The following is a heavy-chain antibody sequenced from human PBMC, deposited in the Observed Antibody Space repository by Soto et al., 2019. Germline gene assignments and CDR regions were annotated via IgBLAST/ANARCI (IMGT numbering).Heavy chain of an antibody. D-gene: IGHD5-12*01. CDR2: MSAYNGKT. CDR1: GCTFTRYG. V-gene: IGHV1-18*01. Sequence: AAVKVSCKGCGCTFTRYGISWVGQAPGQGGEGMGWMSAYNGKTNYAQKLHGRVTMTTDTSTSTAYMDLRSLRSDDTAVYYCATDFIVAAYTRGAFDIWGQGTMVTVSS. CDR3: ATDFIVAAYTRGAFDI. J-gene: IGHJ3*02.